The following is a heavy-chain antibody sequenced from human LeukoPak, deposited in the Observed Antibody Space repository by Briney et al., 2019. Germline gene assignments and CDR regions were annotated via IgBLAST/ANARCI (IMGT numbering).Heavy chain of an antibody. CDR1: GFTFTGYY. V-gene: IGHV1-2*02. CDR2: INPHSGGT. Sequence: ASVKVSCKASGFTFTGYYIHWVRQAPGQGLEWMGYINPHSGGTNSPQKFQGRVTMTTDTSISAAYMELSSLISDDTAMYYCVREGNELLSKSFDYWGQGTLVTVSS. CDR3: VREGNELLSKSFDY. D-gene: IGHD2-21*02. J-gene: IGHJ4*02.